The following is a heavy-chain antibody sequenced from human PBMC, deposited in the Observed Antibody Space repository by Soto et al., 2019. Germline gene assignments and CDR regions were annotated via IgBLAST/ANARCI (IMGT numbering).Heavy chain of an antibody. V-gene: IGHV4-31*03. CDR1: GGSISSGGYY. CDR3: VRDPEW. Sequence: QVQLQESGPGLVKPSETLSLTCTVSGGSISSGGYYWSWIRQHPGKGLEWIGYIYNSGSTYYNASLKSRVTISADTSRNQFSLQMNSVTAADTAVYYCVRDPEWWGRGTMVTVSS. D-gene: IGHD2-8*01. J-gene: IGHJ3*01. CDR2: IYNSGST.